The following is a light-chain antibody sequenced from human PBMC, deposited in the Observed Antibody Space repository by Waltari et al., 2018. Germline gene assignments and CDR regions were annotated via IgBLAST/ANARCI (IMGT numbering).Light chain of an antibody. V-gene: IGLV4-69*01. CDR1: GGPSSYA. Sequence: QLVLTQSPSASASLGASVKLTCTLSGGPSSYAITWHQQQPEKGPRFLMKLNSDGSHSKGDGIPDRFSGSSSGAERYLTISSLQSEDEADYYCQTWGTGTWVFGGGTKLTVL. CDR2: LNSDGSH. J-gene: IGLJ3*02. CDR3: QTWGTGTWV.